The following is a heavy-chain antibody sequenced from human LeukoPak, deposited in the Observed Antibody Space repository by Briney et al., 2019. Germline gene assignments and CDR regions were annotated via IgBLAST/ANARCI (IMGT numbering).Heavy chain of an antibody. Sequence: PGGSLRLTCAASGFTFSSYAMSWVRQAPGKGLEWVSAISGSGGSTYYADSVKGRSTISRDNFKNTLYLQMNSLRAEDTAVYYCAKDNMITFGGVIDDAFDIWGQGTMVTVSS. CDR3: AKDNMITFGGVIDDAFDI. V-gene: IGHV3-23*01. CDR1: GFTFSSYA. J-gene: IGHJ3*02. CDR2: ISGSGGST. D-gene: IGHD3-16*02.